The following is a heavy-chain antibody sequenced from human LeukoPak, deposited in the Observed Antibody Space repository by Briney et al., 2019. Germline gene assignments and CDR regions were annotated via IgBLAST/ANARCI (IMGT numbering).Heavy chain of an antibody. D-gene: IGHD3-3*01. CDR2: IYYSGST. J-gene: IGHJ4*02. CDR1: GGSISSYY. CDR3: AKATLTKYYDFWSGYYAFDY. Sequence: SETLSLTCTVSGGSISSYYWSWIRQPPGKGLEWIGYIYYSGSTNYNPSLKSRVTMSVDTSKNQFSLKLRSVTAADTAVYYCAKATLTKYYDFWSGYYAFDYWGQGTLVTVSS. V-gene: IGHV4-59*01.